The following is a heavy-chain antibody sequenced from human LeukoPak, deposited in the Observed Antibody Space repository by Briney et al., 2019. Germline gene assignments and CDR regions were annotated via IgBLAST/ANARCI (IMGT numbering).Heavy chain of an antibody. CDR1: GFTFSSYG. V-gene: IGHV3-30*02. J-gene: IGHJ6*03. CDR2: IRYDGSNK. D-gene: IGHD1-26*01. CDR3: AKGRGWEASYYYYYMDV. Sequence: GGSLRLSCAASGFTFSSYGMHWVRQAPGKGLEWVACIRYDGSNKYYTDSVKGRFTISRDNSKNTLYLQMNSLRAEDTAVYYCAKGRGWEASYYYYYMDVWGKGTTATISS.